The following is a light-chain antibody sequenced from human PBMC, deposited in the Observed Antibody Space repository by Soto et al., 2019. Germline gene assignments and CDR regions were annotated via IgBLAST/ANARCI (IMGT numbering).Light chain of an antibody. J-gene: IGKJ5*01. CDR3: QQRSNWPPIT. CDR1: QSVNSN. Sequence: EIVMTQSPATLSVSPGERATLSCRASQSVNSNLAWYQQKPGQAPRLLIYGASIRATGIPARFSGSGSATDFTLTISSLEPEDFAVYYCQQRSNWPPITFGQGTRLEIK. V-gene: IGKV3-11*01. CDR2: GAS.